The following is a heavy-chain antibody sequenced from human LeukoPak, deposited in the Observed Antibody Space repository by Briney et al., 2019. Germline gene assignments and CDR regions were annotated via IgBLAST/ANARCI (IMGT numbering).Heavy chain of an antibody. CDR1: GFTFSSYS. D-gene: IGHD5-24*01. Sequence: GGSLRLSCAASGFTFSSYSMNWVRQAPGKGLEWVSSIRSSSSNTYYADSVKGRFTISRDNAKNSLYLQMNSLRAEDTAVYYCARESSGWLQLFDYWGQGTLVTVSS. CDR3: ARESSGWLQLFDY. V-gene: IGHV3-21*01. J-gene: IGHJ4*02. CDR2: IRSSSSNT.